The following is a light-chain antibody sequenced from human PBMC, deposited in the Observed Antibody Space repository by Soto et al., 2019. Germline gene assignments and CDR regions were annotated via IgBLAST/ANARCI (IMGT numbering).Light chain of an antibody. CDR3: QQSYSTPPT. V-gene: IGKV1-39*01. CDR1: KSKSSY. CDR2: AVS. J-gene: IGKJ1*01. Sequence: DIQMTNSPSSLSASVGDRATIPCRESKSKSSYLNWYQQKPGKAPKLLIYAVSNLQSGVPSRFGGSGSGTDFTLTISSLQPEDFATYYCQQSYSTPPTFGQGTKVEIK.